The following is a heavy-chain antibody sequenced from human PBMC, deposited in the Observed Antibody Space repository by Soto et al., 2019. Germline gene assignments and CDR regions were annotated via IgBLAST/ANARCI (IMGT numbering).Heavy chain of an antibody. CDR1: GLTVSHNY. V-gene: IGHV3-53*01. J-gene: IGHJ6*02. CDR2: LYTEGTT. Sequence: AVGSLRLSCVASGLTVSHNYMAWVRQAPEMGLEWVSILYTEGTTYYADSVKGRFTISRDSSKNTLFLQMDSLRAEDTAVYYCVRPRPSGENYGMDVWGQGTTVTVSS. CDR3: VRPRPSGENYGMDV. D-gene: IGHD3-16*01.